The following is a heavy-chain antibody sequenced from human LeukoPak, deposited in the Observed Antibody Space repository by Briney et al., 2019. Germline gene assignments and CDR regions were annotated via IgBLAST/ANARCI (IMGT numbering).Heavy chain of an antibody. CDR1: GGSISSSSYY. CDR2: IYYSGST. Sequence: SETLSLTCTGSGGSISSSSYYWGWIRQPPGKGLEWIGSIYYSGSTYYSPSLKSRLTISVDTSKNQFSLKLSSVTAADTAVYYCARLGYCSSTSCYNFDYWGQGTLVTVSS. J-gene: IGHJ4*02. CDR3: ARLGYCSSTSCYNFDY. D-gene: IGHD2-2*01. V-gene: IGHV4-39*01.